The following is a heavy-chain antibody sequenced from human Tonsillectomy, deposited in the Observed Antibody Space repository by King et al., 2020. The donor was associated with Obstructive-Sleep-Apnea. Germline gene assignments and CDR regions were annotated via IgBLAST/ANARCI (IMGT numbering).Heavy chain of an antibody. V-gene: IGHV4-59*08. Sequence: VQLQESGPGLVKPSETLSLTCTVSVGSISTYYWSWIRQPPGKGLEWIVNIYYSGYTNYNPSLKSRVTISVDTSKNQFSLNLSSVTAADTAFYYCARGGYYYFDYWGQGTLATVSS. CDR3: ARGGYYYFDY. J-gene: IGHJ4*02. CDR1: VGSISTYY. D-gene: IGHD3-22*01. CDR2: IYYSGYT.